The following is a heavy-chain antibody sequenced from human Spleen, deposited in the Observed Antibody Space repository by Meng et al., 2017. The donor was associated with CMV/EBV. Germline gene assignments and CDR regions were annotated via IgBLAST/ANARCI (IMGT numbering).Heavy chain of an antibody. CDR1: SSGDYY. J-gene: IGHJ5*02. CDR3: ATLLGHCITTSCSAPLDP. D-gene: IGHD2-2*01. CDR2: LYYSGNT. Sequence: SSGDYYWNWIRQPPGKGLEWIGHLYYSGNTKYNPSLKSRVTISLDMSQNQFSLKLSSVTAADTAVYYCATLLGHCITTSCSAPLDPWGHGALVTVSS. V-gene: IGHV4-61*08.